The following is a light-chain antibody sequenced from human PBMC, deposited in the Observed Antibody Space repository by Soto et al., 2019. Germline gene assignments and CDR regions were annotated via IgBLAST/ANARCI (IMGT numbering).Light chain of an antibody. V-gene: IGLV2-14*01. CDR2: EVT. CDR3: SSYTISNTLPFV. J-gene: IGLJ1*01. Sequence: QSALTQPVSVSGSPGQSITISCTGTRRDVGGYNYVSWYQQYPGKSPKLLIYEVTHRPSGVSNRFSGSKSGNTASLTISGLQAEDEAEYYCSSYTISNTLPFVFGTGTKLTVL. CDR1: RRDVGGYNY.